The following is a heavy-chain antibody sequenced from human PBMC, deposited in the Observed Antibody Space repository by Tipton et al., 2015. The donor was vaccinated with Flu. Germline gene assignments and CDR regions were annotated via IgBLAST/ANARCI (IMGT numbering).Heavy chain of an antibody. CDR2: ISGSGGST. CDR1: GFTFSSYA. V-gene: IGHV3-23*01. D-gene: IGHD3-10*01. Sequence: SLRLSCAASGFTFSSYAMSWVRQAPGKGLEWVSAISGSGGSTYYADSVKGRFTISRDNSKNTLYLQMNSLRAEDTAVYYCAPDRYYYGSGSLVALHYYYYGMDVWGQGTTVTVSS. J-gene: IGHJ6*02. CDR3: APDRYYYGSGSLVALHYYYYGMDV.